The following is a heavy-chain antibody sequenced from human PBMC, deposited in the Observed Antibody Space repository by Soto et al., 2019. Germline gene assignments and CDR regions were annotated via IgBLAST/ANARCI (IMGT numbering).Heavy chain of an antibody. CDR3: AAGGGLPRYY. Sequence: QLQLQESGSGLVKPSQTLSLTCAVSGGSISSGGYYWSWIRQPPGKGLEWIGYIYHSGSTYYKPSLKRRVTLSVDRSKNQFSLKLSSVTAADTAVYSCAAGGGLPRYYWGQGTLVTVSS. V-gene: IGHV4-30-2*01. CDR2: IYHSGST. CDR1: GGSISSGGYY. J-gene: IGHJ4*02. D-gene: IGHD5-12*01.